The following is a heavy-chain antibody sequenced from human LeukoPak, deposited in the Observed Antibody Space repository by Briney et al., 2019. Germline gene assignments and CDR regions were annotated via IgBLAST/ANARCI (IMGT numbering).Heavy chain of an antibody. CDR3: ARVISCLGYCSSTSCFDY. CDR2: INPNSGGT. V-gene: IGHV1-2*02. CDR1: GYTFTGYY. J-gene: IGHJ4*02. Sequence: ASVKVSCKASGYTFTGYYMHWVRQAPGQGLEWMGWINPNSGGTNYAQKFQGRVTMTRDTSISTAYMELSRLRSDDTAVYYCARVISCLGYCSSTSCFDYWGQGTLVTVSS. D-gene: IGHD2-2*01.